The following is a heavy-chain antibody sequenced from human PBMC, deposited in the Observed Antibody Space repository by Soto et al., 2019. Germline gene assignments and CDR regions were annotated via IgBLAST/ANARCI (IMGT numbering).Heavy chain of an antibody. Sequence: PGESLKISCKGSGYSFTNYWIGWVRQMPGKGLEWMGIIYPGDSDTRYSPSFQGQVTISVDKSISTAYLQWSSLKASDTAIYYCARQNQLITMIATNWFDPWGQGTLVTVSS. CDR3: ARQNQLITMIATNWFDP. CDR2: IYPGDSDT. D-gene: IGHD3-22*01. J-gene: IGHJ5*02. CDR1: GYSFTNYW. V-gene: IGHV5-51*01.